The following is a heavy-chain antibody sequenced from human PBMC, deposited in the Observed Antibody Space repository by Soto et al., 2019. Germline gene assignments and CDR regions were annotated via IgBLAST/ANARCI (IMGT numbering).Heavy chain of an antibody. CDR2: ISGSGGST. V-gene: IGHV3-23*01. D-gene: IGHD5-18*01. J-gene: IGHJ6*02. CDR1: GFTFSSYA. CDR3: AKSGGYSYGWGEYYYYYGMDV. Sequence: GGSLRLSCAASGFTFSSYAMSWVRQAPGKGLEWVSAISGSGGSTYYADSVKGRFTISRDNSKSTLYLQMNSLRAEDTAVYYCAKSGGYSYGWGEYYYYYGMDVWGQGTTVTVSS.